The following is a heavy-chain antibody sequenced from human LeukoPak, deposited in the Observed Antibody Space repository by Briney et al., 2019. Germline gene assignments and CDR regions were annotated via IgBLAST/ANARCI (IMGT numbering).Heavy chain of an antibody. V-gene: IGHV4-39*01. CDR1: GGSISSSSYY. CDR2: IYYSGST. D-gene: IGHD2-2*01. CDR3: ARQGVSSCAFAGRLCYYYSMDV. J-gene: IGHJ6*02. Sequence: SETLSLTCTVSGGSISSSSYYWGWIRQPPGKGLEWIGGIYYSGSTYYNPSLKSRVTISVDTSKNQFSLKLSSVTAADTAVYYCARQGVSSCAFAGRLCYYYSMDVWGQGTTVTVSS.